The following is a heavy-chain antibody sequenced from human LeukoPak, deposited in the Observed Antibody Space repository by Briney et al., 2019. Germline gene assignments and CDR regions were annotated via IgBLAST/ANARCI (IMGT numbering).Heavy chain of an antibody. D-gene: IGHD5-12*01. CDR2: IKRDGSEK. V-gene: IGHV3-7*04. CDR1: GFTFSNHW. J-gene: IGHJ4*02. CDR3: TGGGGGIYSGSFYYFDS. Sequence: GGSLRLSCAASGFTFSNHWMTWVRQAPGKGLEWVANIKRDGSEKYYVDSVKGRFTVSRDNAEKSLYLQMNSLRVDDTAVYYGTGGGGGIYSGSFYYFDSWGQGTLVTVSS.